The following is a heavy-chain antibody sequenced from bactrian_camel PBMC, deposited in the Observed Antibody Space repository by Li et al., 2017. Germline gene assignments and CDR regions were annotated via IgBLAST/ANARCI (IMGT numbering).Heavy chain of an antibody. V-gene: IGHV3S53*01. CDR1: GYKYSNKY. Sequence: QVQLVESGGGSVQAGGSLRLTCASSGYKYSNKYMAWFRKAPGKEREGVAAFGRDGSTSYAGSVRGRFTISRDKDRGTLYLQMSGLRPEDTAMYTCAARAGDFSGTPGGRWLKWIEGEFGYWGQGTQVTVS. J-gene: IGHJ6*01. CDR2: FGRDGST. CDR3: AARAGDFSGTPGGRWLKWIEGEFGY. D-gene: IGHD6*01.